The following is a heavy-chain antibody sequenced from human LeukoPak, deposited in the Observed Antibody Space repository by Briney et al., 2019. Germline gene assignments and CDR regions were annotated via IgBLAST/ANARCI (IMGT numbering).Heavy chain of an antibody. Sequence: SETLSLTCTVSGGSISSYYWSWLRQPPGKGLEWIGYIYYSGSTNYNPSLTSRVTISVDTSKNQFSLKLSSVTAAAPAVYYCARARPDCTNGVCSPFDYWGQGTLVTVSS. CDR3: ARARPDCTNGVCSPFDY. CDR1: GGSISSYY. D-gene: IGHD2-8*01. J-gene: IGHJ4*02. CDR2: IYYSGST. V-gene: IGHV4-59*01.